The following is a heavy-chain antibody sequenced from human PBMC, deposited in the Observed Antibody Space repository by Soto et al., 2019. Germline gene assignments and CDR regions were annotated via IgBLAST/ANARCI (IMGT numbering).Heavy chain of an antibody. J-gene: IGHJ1*01. CDR3: AAIFPFLLLTTLSGDETTSYCGAKGDSCGSFDHSSGYSTPDH. D-gene: IGHD2-21*01. Sequence: EVQLFESGGGLVESGGSLRLSCAASGFIFQDYAMSWVRQAPGKGLEWVSTITSGDDITYSADSVRGRVTISRDNSGDSIAHVAESVGARGPTSRDNAAIFPFLLLTTLSGDETTSYCGAKGDSCGSFDHSSGYSTPDHWVLGPLVTVS. CDR1: GFIFQDYA. V-gene: IGHV3-23*01. CDR2: ITSGDDIT.